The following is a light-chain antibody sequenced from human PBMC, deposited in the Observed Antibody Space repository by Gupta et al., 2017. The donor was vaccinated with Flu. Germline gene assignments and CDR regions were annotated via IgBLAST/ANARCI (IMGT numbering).Light chain of an antibody. J-gene: IGKJ4*01. CDR2: AAS. Sequence: IQLTHSPSPLSPSVGDRLTTTRPASETIGTYLNWYQHTSGTAPGLLTFAASHLRAGVPPLCGSDGATTVFTLTISSLPPEYFATYCCQQSYYAPLSFGGGTKVDIK. CDR1: ETIGTY. CDR3: QQSYYAPLS. V-gene: IGKV1-39*01.